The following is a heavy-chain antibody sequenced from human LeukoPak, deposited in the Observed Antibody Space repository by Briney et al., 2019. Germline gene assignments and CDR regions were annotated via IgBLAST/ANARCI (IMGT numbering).Heavy chain of an antibody. Sequence: PGGSLRLSCAASGFTFSAYWMHWVRQAPGKGLEWVANIKQDGSEKYYVDSVKGRFTISRDNAKNSLYLQMNSLRAEDTAVYYCASSGGPYDYVWGSQFDYWGQGTLVTVSS. V-gene: IGHV3-7*01. CDR1: GFTFSAYW. D-gene: IGHD3-16*01. J-gene: IGHJ4*02. CDR2: IKQDGSEK. CDR3: ASSGGPYDYVWGSQFDY.